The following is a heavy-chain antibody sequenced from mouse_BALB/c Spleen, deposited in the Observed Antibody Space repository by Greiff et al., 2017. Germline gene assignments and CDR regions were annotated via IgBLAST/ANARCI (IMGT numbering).Heavy chain of an antibody. J-gene: IGHJ3*01. CDR2: ISSGGST. D-gene: IGHD1-1*01. CDR3: ASGENYYGSSPFAY. CDR1: GFTFSSYA. Sequence: EVKLVESGGGLVKPGGSLKLSCAASGFTFSSYAMSWVRQTPEKRLEWVASISSGGSTYYPDSVKGRFTISRDNARNILYLQMSSLRSEDTSMYYCASGENYYGSSPFAYWGQGTLVTVSA. V-gene: IGHV5-6-5*01.